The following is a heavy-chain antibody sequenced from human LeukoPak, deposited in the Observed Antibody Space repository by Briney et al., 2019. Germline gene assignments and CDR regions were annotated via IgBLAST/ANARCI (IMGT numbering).Heavy chain of an antibody. D-gene: IGHD6-19*01. J-gene: IGHJ4*02. CDR2: INPSSGDT. CDR3: ARDCEHLASGWPGCFDY. CDR1: GYTFTGYY. Sequence: ASVKVSCKASGYTFTGYYLHWVRQAPGQGLEWMGRINPSSGDTNYAQKFQGRVTMTRDTSISTAYMELSRLRSDDTAVYYCARDCEHLASGWPGCFDYWGQGTLVTVSS. V-gene: IGHV1-2*02.